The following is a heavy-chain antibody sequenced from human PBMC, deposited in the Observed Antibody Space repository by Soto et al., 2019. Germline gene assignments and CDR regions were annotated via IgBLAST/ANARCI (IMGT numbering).Heavy chain of an antibody. Sequence: QVQLQQWGAGLLKPSETLSLTCAVYGGSFSGYYWSWIRQPPGKGLEWIGEINHSGSTNYNPSLKSRVTTSADTSNNQFSLKLSSVTAADTAVYYCARGWGRIFDYWGQGTLVTVSS. CDR3: ARGWGRIFDY. V-gene: IGHV4-34*01. D-gene: IGHD7-27*01. J-gene: IGHJ4*02. CDR1: GGSFSGYY. CDR2: INHSGST.